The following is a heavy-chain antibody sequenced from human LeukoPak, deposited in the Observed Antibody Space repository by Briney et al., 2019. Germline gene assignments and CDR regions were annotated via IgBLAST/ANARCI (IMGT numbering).Heavy chain of an antibody. CDR2: IYYSGST. CDR3: ARDRGSSGYYTS. Sequence: SETLSLTCTVSGGSISSAGYYWSWIRQHPGKGLEWIGYIYYSGSTYYNPSLKSRVTISVDTSKNQFSLKLSSVTAADTAVYYCARDRGSSGYYTSWGQGTLVTVSS. J-gene: IGHJ5*02. CDR1: GGSISSAGYY. D-gene: IGHD3-3*01. V-gene: IGHV4-31*03.